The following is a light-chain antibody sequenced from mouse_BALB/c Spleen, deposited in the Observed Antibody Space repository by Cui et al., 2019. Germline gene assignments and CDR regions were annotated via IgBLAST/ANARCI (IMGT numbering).Light chain of an antibody. CDR2: KAS. CDR1: QNINVW. V-gene: IGKV11-125*01. CDR3: QQRQSYPRT. Sequence: DIQMNQSPSSLSASLGDTITITCHASQNINVWLSWYHQKPGNVPKLLIYKASNLHTGVPSRFSGTGSRTGFTLTISSLQPEDIGTYYCQQRQSYPRTFGGGTKLEIK. J-gene: IGKJ1*01.